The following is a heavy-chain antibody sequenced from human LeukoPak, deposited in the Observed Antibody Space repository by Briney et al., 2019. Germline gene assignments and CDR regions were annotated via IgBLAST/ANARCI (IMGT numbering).Heavy chain of an antibody. D-gene: IGHD3-10*01. CDR3: ARDYYYGSGSYRLFDY. V-gene: IGHV1-18*01. CDR2: ISAYNGNT. Sequence: GASVKVSCKASGYTFTSYGISWVRQAPGQGLEWMGWISAYNGNTNYAQKLQGRVTMTTDTSTSTAYMELRSLRSDDTAVYYCARDYYYGSGSYRLFDYWGQGTLVTVSS. CDR1: GYTFTSYG. J-gene: IGHJ4*02.